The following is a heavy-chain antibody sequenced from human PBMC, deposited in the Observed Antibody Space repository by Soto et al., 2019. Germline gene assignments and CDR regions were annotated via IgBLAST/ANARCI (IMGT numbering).Heavy chain of an antibody. CDR3: ARDTGHDFWSGQTPGYYYYMDV. V-gene: IGHV4-31*03. D-gene: IGHD3-3*01. CDR2: IYYSGST. Sequence: SETLSLTCTVSGGSISSGGYYWSWIRQHPGKGLEWIGYIYYSGSTYYNPSLKSRVTISVDTSKNQFSLKLSSVTAADTAVYYCARDTGHDFWSGQTPGYYYYMDVWGKGTTVTVSS. CDR1: GGSISSGGYY. J-gene: IGHJ6*03.